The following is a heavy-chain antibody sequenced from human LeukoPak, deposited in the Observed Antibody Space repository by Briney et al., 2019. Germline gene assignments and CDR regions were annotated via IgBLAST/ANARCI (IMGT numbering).Heavy chain of an antibody. CDR3: ASWGRMDGFDI. J-gene: IGHJ3*02. CDR2: INPNSGGT. V-gene: IGHV1-2*02. D-gene: IGHD3-16*01. Sequence: ASVKVSCKASGYSFTDYYMSWVRQAPGQGLEWMGWINPNSGGTNYAHKFQGRVTMTRDTSITTAYMDLSRLRSDDTAMYYCASWGRMDGFDIWGQGTMVTVSS. CDR1: GYSFTDYY.